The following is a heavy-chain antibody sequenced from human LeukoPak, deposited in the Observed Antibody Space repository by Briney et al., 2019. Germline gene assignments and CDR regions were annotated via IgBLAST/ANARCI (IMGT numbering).Heavy chain of an antibody. V-gene: IGHV1-2*02. CDR2: IKPKSGDA. J-gene: IGHJ6*03. Sequence: SVKVSCKASGYTFTSYDINWVRQASGQEPEWMGWIKPKSGDAKYGQAFQGRVTMTRDTSISTAYMELSRLRSDDTAVYYCAREGRDIVVVPAAPPPMDVWGKGTTVTVSS. CDR1: GYTFTSYD. D-gene: IGHD2-2*01. CDR3: AREGRDIVVVPAAPPPMDV.